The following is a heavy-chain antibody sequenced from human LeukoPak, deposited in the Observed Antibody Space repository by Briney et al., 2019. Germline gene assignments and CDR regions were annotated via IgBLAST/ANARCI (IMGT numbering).Heavy chain of an antibody. J-gene: IGHJ4*02. CDR3: AKSGAYVIDY. Sequence: PGGSLRLSCAASGFTFSSYSMNWVRQAPGKGLEWVSSISSSSSYIYYVDSVKGRFTISRDNSKNTPYLQMNSLKVEDTAIYYCAKSGAYVIDYWGQGTLVTVSS. V-gene: IGHV3-21*04. D-gene: IGHD3-10*02. CDR2: ISSSSSYI. CDR1: GFTFSSYS.